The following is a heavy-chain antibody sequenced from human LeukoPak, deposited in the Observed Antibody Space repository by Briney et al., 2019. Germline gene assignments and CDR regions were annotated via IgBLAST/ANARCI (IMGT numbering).Heavy chain of an antibody. J-gene: IGHJ5*02. CDR1: GFTFSSYE. V-gene: IGHV3-48*03. CDR3: ARQRGSGWYVGNWFDP. Sequence: PGGSLRLSCAASGFTFSSYEMNWVRQAPGKGLEWVSYISSSGSTIYYADSVKGRFTISRDNAKNSLYLQMNSLGAEDTAVYYCARQRGSGWYVGNWFDPWGQGTLVTVSS. D-gene: IGHD6-19*01. CDR2: ISSSGSTI.